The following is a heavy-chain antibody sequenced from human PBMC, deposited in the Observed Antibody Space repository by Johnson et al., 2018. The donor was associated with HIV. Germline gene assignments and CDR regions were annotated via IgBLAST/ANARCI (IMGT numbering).Heavy chain of an antibody. CDR3: TTVGGHDAFDI. CDR2: ISYDGSNK. Sequence: QVQLVESGGGVVQPGRSLRLSCAASGFTFSSYAMHWVRQAPGTGLEWVAVISYDGSNKYYADSVNGRFTISRDNSKNTLYLQMNSLKTEDTAVYYCTTVGGHDAFDIWGQGTMVTVSS. J-gene: IGHJ3*02. V-gene: IGHV3-30-3*01. D-gene: IGHD2-15*01. CDR1: GFTFSSYA.